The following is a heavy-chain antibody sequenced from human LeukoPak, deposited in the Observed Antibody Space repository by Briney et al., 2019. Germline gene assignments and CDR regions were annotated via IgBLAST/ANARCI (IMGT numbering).Heavy chain of an antibody. Sequence: SGGSLRLSCTASGFTFSPHWMHWLRHAPGKGLVWVSLIKCDGSSTNYADSVKGRFTISRDNAKNTLYLQMSSVRAEDTAVYYCARDRGYSPDYWGQGSLVTVSS. CDR1: GFTFSPHW. J-gene: IGHJ4*02. D-gene: IGHD5-18*01. CDR2: IKCDGSST. CDR3: ARDRGYSPDY. V-gene: IGHV3-74*01.